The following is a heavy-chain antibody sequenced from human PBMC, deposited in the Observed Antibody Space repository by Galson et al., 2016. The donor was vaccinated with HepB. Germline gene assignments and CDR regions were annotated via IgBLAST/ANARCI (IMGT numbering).Heavy chain of an antibody. D-gene: IGHD7-27*01. CDR1: GDSVSRISLA. CDR3: ARDYWGFFDY. Sequence: CAISGDSVSRISLAWNWIRQSPSRGLEWLGRTYYRSKWYNDYAASVKSRISINPDTSQNQFSLHLNSVTPEDTAVYYCARDYWGFFDYWGQGTLVTVSS. J-gene: IGHJ4*02. CDR2: TYYRSKWYN. V-gene: IGHV6-1*01.